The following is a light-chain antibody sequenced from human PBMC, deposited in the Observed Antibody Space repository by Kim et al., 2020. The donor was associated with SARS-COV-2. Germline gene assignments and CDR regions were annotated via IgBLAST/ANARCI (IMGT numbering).Light chain of an antibody. Sequence: QSALTQPASVSGSPGQSITISCTGSSSDVGSYDLVSWYQQQPGKAPKIMIYDVSKRPSGVSNRFSGSKSGNTASLTISGLQAEDEADYYCCSYAGTSTVVFGGGTKLTVL. J-gene: IGLJ2*01. CDR3: CSYAGTSTVV. CDR1: SSDVGSYDL. V-gene: IGLV2-23*02. CDR2: DVS.